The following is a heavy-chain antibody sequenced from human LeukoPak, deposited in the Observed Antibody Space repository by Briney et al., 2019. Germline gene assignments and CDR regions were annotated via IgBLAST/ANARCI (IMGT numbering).Heavy chain of an antibody. V-gene: IGHV3-7*01. J-gene: IGHJ4*02. Sequence: PGGSLRLSWAPSGFTFSSYWMSWVRQAPGKGREWVANIKQDGSEKYYVDSVKGRFTISSDNAKNSLYLQMNSLRAEDTAVYYCARGGSSWFNFDYWGQGTLVTVSS. CDR3: ARGGSSWFNFDY. CDR2: IKQDGSEK. D-gene: IGHD6-13*01. CDR1: GFTFSSYW.